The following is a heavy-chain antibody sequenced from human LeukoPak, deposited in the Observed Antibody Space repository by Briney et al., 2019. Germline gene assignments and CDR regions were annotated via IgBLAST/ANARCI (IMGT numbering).Heavy chain of an antibody. Sequence: ASLRLSCAASGFTFSDYIMNCVRQAPGKGLEWISYIGIDSGNTNYEDSVKGRATISGDKAKNSLYLQMNSLRVEDTAVYYCARDYKYAFDNWGQGTLVTVSS. CDR1: GFTFSDYI. J-gene: IGHJ4*02. V-gene: IGHV3-48*01. D-gene: IGHD5-24*01. CDR2: IGIDSGNT. CDR3: ARDYKYAFDN.